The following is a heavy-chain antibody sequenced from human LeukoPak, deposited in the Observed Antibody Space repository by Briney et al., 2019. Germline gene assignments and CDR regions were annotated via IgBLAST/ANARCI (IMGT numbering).Heavy chain of an antibody. Sequence: PSENLSLTCTVSGGSISSYYWSWIRQPPGKGLEWIGYIYYSGSTNYNPSLKSRATISVDTSKNQFSLKLSSVTAADTAVYYCAREIPYYYYMDVWGKGTTVTVSS. CDR3: AREIPYYYYMDV. CDR2: IYYSGST. J-gene: IGHJ6*03. V-gene: IGHV4-59*01. CDR1: GGSISSYY. D-gene: IGHD2-2*02.